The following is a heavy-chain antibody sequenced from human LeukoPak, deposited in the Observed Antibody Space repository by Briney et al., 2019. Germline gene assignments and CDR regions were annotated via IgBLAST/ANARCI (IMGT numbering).Heavy chain of an antibody. CDR2: ISAYNGNT. Sequence: GASVKVSCKASGYTFTSYGISWVRQAPGQGLEWMGWISAYNGNTNYAQKLQGRVTMTTDTSTSTAYMELRSLRSDDTAVYYCARGRAAAMPIGPFDYWGQGTLVTVSS. V-gene: IGHV1-18*01. CDR1: GYTFTSYG. D-gene: IGHD2-2*01. J-gene: IGHJ4*02. CDR3: ARGRAAAMPIGPFDY.